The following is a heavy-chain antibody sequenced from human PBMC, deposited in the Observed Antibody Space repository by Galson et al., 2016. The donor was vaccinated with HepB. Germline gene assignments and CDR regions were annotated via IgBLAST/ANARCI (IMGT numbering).Heavy chain of an antibody. Sequence: SLRLSCAASGLSLSTYWMIWVRQAPGKGLEWVANIKQDGSEKYYVDSAKGRFPISRDNSKNSLYLQMNSLRAEDTAVYYCASRSDGVPYHWGQGTLVTVSS. D-gene: IGHD4-17*01. CDR3: ASRSDGVPYH. CDR2: IKQDGSEK. J-gene: IGHJ4*02. CDR1: GLSLSTYW. V-gene: IGHV3-7*03.